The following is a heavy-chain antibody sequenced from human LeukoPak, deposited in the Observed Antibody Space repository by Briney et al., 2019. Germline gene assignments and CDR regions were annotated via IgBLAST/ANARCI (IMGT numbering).Heavy chain of an antibody. CDR1: GFTFSGYG. J-gene: IGHJ6*03. Sequence: PGGSLRLSCAASGFTFSGYGMHWVRQAPGKGLEWVADIWYDGSNKYYADSVKGRFTISRDNSKNTLYLQMNSLRAEDTAVYYCARGRSGPHYYYYYMDVWGKGTTVTVSS. CDR2: IWYDGSNK. CDR3: ARGRSGPHYYYYYMDV. V-gene: IGHV3-33*01. D-gene: IGHD1-26*01.